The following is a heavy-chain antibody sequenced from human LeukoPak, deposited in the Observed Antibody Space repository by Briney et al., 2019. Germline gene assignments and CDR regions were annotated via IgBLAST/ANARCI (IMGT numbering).Heavy chain of an antibody. V-gene: IGHV3-11*04. D-gene: IGHD3-10*01. Sequence: KTGGSLRLSFAASGFTFSDYYLSWIRQAPGKGLEWVSYISSSGSTIYYADSVKGRFTISRDNAKNSLYLQMNSLRAEDTAVYYCASGVASYYYGSGSYPADYWGQGTLVTVSS. CDR2: ISSSGSTI. CDR3: ASGVASYYYGSGSYPADY. J-gene: IGHJ4*02. CDR1: GFTFSDYY.